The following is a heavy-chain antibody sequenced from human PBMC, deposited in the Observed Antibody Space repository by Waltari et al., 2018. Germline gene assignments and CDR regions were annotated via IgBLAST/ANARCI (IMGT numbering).Heavy chain of an antibody. J-gene: IGHJ6*02. Sequence: QVQLQESGPGLVKPSETLSLTCTFSGGSISRYYWSWIRQPPGKGLEWIGYIYYSGSTNYNPSLKSRVTISVDTSKNQFSLKLSSVTAADTAVYYCARGSGTLPGMDVWGQGTTVTVSS. CDR2: IYYSGST. V-gene: IGHV4-59*12. CDR3: ARGSGTLPGMDV. CDR1: GGSISRYY.